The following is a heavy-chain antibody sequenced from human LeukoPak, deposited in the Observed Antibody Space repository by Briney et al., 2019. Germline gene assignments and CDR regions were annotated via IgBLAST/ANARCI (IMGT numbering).Heavy chain of an antibody. J-gene: IGHJ4*02. Sequence: SETLSLTCTVSGYSISNGYYWDWIRQPPGRGLEWIGNIYRSGSTSYNPSPKSRVTISVDTSKNQFSLKVNSVTAADTAVYYCARRHSSGWFYYWGQGTLVTVSS. D-gene: IGHD6-19*01. CDR1: GYSISNGYY. V-gene: IGHV4-38-2*02. CDR3: ARRHSSGWFYY. CDR2: IYRSGST.